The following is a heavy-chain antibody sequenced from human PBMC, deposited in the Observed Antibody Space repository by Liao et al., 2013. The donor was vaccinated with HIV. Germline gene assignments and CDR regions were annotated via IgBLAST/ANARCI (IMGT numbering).Heavy chain of an antibody. V-gene: IGHV4-34*01. J-gene: IGHJ4*02. CDR2: INHSGST. Sequence: QVQLQQWGAGLLKPSETLSLTCAVYGGSLSGYYWSWIRQPPGKGLEWIGEINHSGSTNYNPSLKSRVTISVDTSKNQFSLKLSSVTAADTAVYYCARERYCSGGSCYYIDYWGQGTLVTVSS. CDR3: ARERYCSGGSCYYIDY. D-gene: IGHD2-15*01. CDR1: GGSLSGYY.